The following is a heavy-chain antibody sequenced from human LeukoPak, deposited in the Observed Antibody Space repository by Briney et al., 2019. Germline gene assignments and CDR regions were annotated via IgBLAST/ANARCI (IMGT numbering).Heavy chain of an antibody. CDR2: IYPGDSDT. CDR3: ARSDNYYDILTGYCVLEGAVNY. Sequence: GASLKISCKGSGYSFTSYWIGWVRQMPGKGLEWMGIIYPGDSDTRYSPSFQGQVTISADKSISTAYLQWSSLKASDTAMYYCARSDNYYDILTGYCVLEGAVNYWGQGTLVTVSS. J-gene: IGHJ4*02. V-gene: IGHV5-51*01. CDR1: GYSFTSYW. D-gene: IGHD3-9*01.